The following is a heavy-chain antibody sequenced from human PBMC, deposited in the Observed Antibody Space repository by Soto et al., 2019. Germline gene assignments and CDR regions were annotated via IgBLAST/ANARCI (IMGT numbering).Heavy chain of an antibody. V-gene: IGHV4-34*01. J-gene: IGHJ4*02. Sequence: SDTLSLTCSFYVLSFIGYYCSLIRQPPGKGLEWIVEINHSVITNYNPSLKSRVTISVGTSKNQFSLKLSSVTAAETAVYYCATFGLGEWKGYFDYWGQGTMVTVSS. CDR1: VLSFIGYY. D-gene: IGHD3-10*01. CDR2: INHSVIT. CDR3: ATFGLGEWKGYFDY.